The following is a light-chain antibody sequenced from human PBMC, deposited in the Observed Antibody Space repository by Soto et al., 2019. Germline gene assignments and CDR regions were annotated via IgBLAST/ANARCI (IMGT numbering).Light chain of an antibody. Sequence: QSALTQPASVSGSPGQSITISCTGTSGDIGSYNRVSWYQQHPGKAPKLIIYEVTDRPSGVSNRFSGSKSGNTASLTISGLQAEDEAEYDGSSYTNINTRACVFGTGTKLTVL. CDR2: EVT. J-gene: IGLJ1*01. CDR3: SSYTNINTRACV. V-gene: IGLV2-14*01. CDR1: SGDIGSYNR.